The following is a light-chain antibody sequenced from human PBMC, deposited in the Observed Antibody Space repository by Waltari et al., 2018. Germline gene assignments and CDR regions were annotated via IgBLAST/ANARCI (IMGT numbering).Light chain of an antibody. J-gene: IGLJ2*01. Sequence: QSALTQPASVSGSPGQSITISCTGTSSAIGGYNYDSLFQQHPGRAPKLIIYGVNNRPSGISNRFSGSKSGNTASLTISGLQAEDESHYYCTSYTTSFTVVFGGGTKLTVL. CDR1: SSAIGGYNY. CDR2: GVN. V-gene: IGLV2-14*03. CDR3: TSYTTSFTVV.